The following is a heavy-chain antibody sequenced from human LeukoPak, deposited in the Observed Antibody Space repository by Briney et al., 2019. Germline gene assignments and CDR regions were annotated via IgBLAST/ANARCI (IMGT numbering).Heavy chain of an antibody. V-gene: IGHV3-23*01. CDR1: GFTFSSYA. CDR3: AKVESRIRITFGGVGADY. D-gene: IGHD3-16*01. J-gene: IGHJ4*02. Sequence: PGGSLRLSCAASGFTFSSYAMSWVRQAPGKGLEWVSAISGSGGSTYYADSVKGRFTISRDNSKNTLYLQMNSLRAEDTAVYYFAKVESRIRITFGGVGADYWGQGTLVTVSS. CDR2: ISGSGGST.